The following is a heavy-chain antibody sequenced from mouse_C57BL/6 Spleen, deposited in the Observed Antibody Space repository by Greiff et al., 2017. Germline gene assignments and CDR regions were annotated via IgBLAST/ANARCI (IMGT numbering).Heavy chain of an antibody. J-gene: IGHJ3*01. Sequence: QVQLQESGPELVKPGASVKISCKASGYAFSSSWMNWVKQRPGKGLEWIGRIYPGDGDTNYNGKFKGKATLTAVKSSSTAYMQLSSLTSEDSAVYFCARSNYGSSPFAYWGQGTLVTVSA. D-gene: IGHD1-1*01. CDR1: GYAFSSSW. CDR2: IYPGDGDT. V-gene: IGHV1-82*01. CDR3: ARSNYGSSPFAY.